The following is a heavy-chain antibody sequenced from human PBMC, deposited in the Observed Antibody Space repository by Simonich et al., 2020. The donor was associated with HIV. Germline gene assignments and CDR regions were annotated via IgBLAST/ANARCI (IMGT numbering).Heavy chain of an antibody. Sequence: QVQLQESGPGLVKPSETLSLTCAVSGYSISIGYYWGWIRQPPGKGLEWVGSIYHIGTTYYTPSLKSRVTISIDTSKNQFSLKLSSVTAADTAVYYCARGGGDGYNYWGQGILVTVSS. CDR2: IYHIGTT. J-gene: IGHJ4*02. V-gene: IGHV4-38-2*01. D-gene: IGHD3-16*01. CDR3: ARGGGDGYNY. CDR1: GYSISIGYY.